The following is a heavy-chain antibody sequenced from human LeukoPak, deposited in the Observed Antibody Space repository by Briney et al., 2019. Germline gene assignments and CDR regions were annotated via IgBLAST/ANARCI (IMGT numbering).Heavy chain of an antibody. CDR1: GYTFTDHY. J-gene: IGHJ6*02. V-gene: IGHV1-2*02. CDR2: INPNSGGT. Sequence: ASVKVSCKALGYTFTDHYFHWLRQAPGQGPEWMGWINPNSGGTNYAQKFQGRVTMTRDASISTAYMELTRLRSDDTAVYYCAREGQLVGPTPKVHYYGMDFWGQGTTVTVSS. CDR3: AREGQLVGPTPKVHYYGMDF. D-gene: IGHD1-26*01.